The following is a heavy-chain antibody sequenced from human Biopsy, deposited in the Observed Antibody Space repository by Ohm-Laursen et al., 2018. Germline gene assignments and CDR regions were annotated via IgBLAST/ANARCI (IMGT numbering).Heavy chain of an antibody. Sequence: SSVKVSCKASGGTFSSFAISWVRQAPGQGLEWLGGIIPIFHTTSYAQKFQGRITITADEFPRTAYMELSSLRSEDTAVYYCARGVSGTPYHNYGLDVWGQGTTVTVSS. CDR1: GGTFSSFA. CDR3: ARGVSGTPYHNYGLDV. V-gene: IGHV1-69*01. J-gene: IGHJ6*01. D-gene: IGHD3-10*01. CDR2: IIPIFHTT.